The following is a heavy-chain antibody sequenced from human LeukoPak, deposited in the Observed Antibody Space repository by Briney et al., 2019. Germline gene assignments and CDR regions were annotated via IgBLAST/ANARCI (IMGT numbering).Heavy chain of an antibody. V-gene: IGHV3-48*04. CDR2: ICSSSSTI. J-gene: IGHJ3*02. CDR3: ARETYYYDSSGYSDAFDI. CDR1: GFNFSSYC. D-gene: IGHD3-22*01. Sequence: GGALRLSCAGSGFNFSSYCINWVRQAPGKGLEGGLLICSSSSTIYYADSVKGRFTISRDNAKNSLYLQMNSLRAEDTAVYYCARETYYYDSSGYSDAFDIWGQGTMVTVSS.